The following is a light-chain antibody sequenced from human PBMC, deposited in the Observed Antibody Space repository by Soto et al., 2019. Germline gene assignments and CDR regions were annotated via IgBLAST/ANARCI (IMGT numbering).Light chain of an antibody. CDR1: QSVSSTF. J-gene: IGKJ1*01. Sequence: EVVLTQSPDTLSLSPGEGATLSCRASQSVSSTFLAWYQQRPGQAPRLLIYGASSRATGIPDRFSGSGSGTDFTLTITRLEPEDFALYYCQQFGTSATFGQGTKVEIK. V-gene: IGKV3-20*01. CDR2: GAS. CDR3: QQFGTSAT.